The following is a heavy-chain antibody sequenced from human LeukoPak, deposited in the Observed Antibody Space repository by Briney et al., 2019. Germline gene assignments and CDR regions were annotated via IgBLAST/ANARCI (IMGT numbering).Heavy chain of an antibody. CDR2: IKQDGSEK. CDR3: ARVISAAGAYYFDY. D-gene: IGHD6-13*01. CDR1: GFTFSSYW. Sequence: GGSLRLSCAASGFTFSSYWMSWVRQAPGKGLEWVANIKQDGSEKYYVDSVKGRFTISRGNAKNSLYLQMNSLRAEDTAVYYCARVISAAGAYYFDYWGQGTLVTVSS. V-gene: IGHV3-7*01. J-gene: IGHJ4*02.